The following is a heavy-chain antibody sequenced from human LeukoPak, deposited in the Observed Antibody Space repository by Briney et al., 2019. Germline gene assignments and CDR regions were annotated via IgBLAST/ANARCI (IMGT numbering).Heavy chain of an antibody. CDR2: INPSGGST. Sequence: ASVKVSCKASGYTFTSYYMHWVRQAPGQGLEWMGIINPSGGSTSYAQKFQGRVTMTRDMSTSTVYMELSSLRSEDTAVYYCARDLTHRRNYDSSGYQIVPAFWGQGTLVTVSS. CDR1: GYTFTSYY. V-gene: IGHV1-46*01. CDR3: ARDLTHRRNYDSSGYQIVPAF. D-gene: IGHD3-22*01. J-gene: IGHJ4*02.